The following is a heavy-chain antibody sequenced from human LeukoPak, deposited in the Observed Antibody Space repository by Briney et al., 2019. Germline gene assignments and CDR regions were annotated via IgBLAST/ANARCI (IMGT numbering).Heavy chain of an antibody. D-gene: IGHD4-23*01. CDR3: ARAEGYGGELDS. J-gene: IGHJ4*02. CDR1: GFTFSRYW. V-gene: IGHV3-74*01. Sequence: PGGSLRLSCEASGFTFSRYWMHWVRQAPGKGLVWVSRINSDGSRTTYADSVKGRFTISRENSKNRLYLQMNSLRAEDTAVYYCARAEGYGGELDSWGQGTLVTVSS. CDR2: INSDGSRT.